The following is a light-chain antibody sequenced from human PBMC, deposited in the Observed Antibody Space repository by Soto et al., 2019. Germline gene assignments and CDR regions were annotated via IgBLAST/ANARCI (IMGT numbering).Light chain of an antibody. V-gene: IGKV3D-15*01. CDR1: QSVSSN. Sequence: EIVMTQSPATLSVSPGERATLSCRASQSVSSNLAWYQQKPGQAPSLLIYDISARATGIPTRFSGSGSGTEFTLTVSSLQFEDFAVYYCQQYNDWPLTFCGGTTVEIK. J-gene: IGKJ4*01. CDR2: DIS. CDR3: QQYNDWPLT.